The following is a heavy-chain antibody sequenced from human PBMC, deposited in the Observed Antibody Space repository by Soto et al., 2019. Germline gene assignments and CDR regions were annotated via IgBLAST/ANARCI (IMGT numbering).Heavy chain of an antibody. Sequence: PGESLKISCKGSGYSFTSYWISWVRQMPGKGLEWMGRIDPSDSYTNYSPSFQGHVTISADKSISTAYLQWSSLKASDTAMYYCARTSRQSRGYSYGHGGMDVWGQATTVTVSS. CDR1: GYSFTSYW. CDR2: IDPSDSYT. D-gene: IGHD5-18*01. J-gene: IGHJ6*02. CDR3: ARTSRQSRGYSYGHGGMDV. V-gene: IGHV5-10-1*01.